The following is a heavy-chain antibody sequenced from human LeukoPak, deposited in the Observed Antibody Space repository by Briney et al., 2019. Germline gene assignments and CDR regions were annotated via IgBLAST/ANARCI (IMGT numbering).Heavy chain of an antibody. CDR2: INPNSGGT. D-gene: IGHD7-27*01. V-gene: IGHV1-2*02. CDR1: GYTFTGYY. Sequence: ASVKVSCKASGYTFTGYYIQWVRQAPGQGLEWMGWINPNSGGTTYAQKFQGRVTMTTDTSTSTAYMELRSLRSDDTALYFCARDWGSIKVIADYWGQGTLVTVSS. CDR3: ARDWGSIKVIADY. J-gene: IGHJ4*02.